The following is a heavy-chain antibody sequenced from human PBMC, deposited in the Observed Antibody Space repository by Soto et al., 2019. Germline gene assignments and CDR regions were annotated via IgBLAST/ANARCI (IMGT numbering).Heavy chain of an antibody. CDR3: ARLPALWSSDY. V-gene: IGHV4-34*01. CDR2: INHSGST. Sequence: SETLSLTCAVYGGSFSGYYWSWIRQPPGKGLEWIGEINHSGSTNYNPSLKSRVTISVDTSKNQFSLKLSSVTAADTAMYYCARLPALWSSDYWGQGTLVTVSS. D-gene: IGHD3-10*01. CDR1: GGSFSGYY. J-gene: IGHJ4*02.